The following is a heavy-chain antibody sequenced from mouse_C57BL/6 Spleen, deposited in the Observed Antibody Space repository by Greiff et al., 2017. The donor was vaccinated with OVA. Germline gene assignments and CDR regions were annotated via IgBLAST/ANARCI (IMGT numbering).Heavy chain of an antibody. CDR1: GFTFSSYA. V-gene: IGHV5-4*01. CDR2: ISDGGSYT. D-gene: IGHD3-2*02. J-gene: IGHJ2*01. CDR3: ARETAQASYFDY. Sequence: EVHLVESGGGLVKPGGSLKLSCAASGFTFSSYAMSWVRQTPEKRLEWVATISDGGSYTYYPDNVKGRFTISRDNAKNNLYLQMSHLKSEDTAMYYCARETAQASYFDYWGQGTTLTVSS.